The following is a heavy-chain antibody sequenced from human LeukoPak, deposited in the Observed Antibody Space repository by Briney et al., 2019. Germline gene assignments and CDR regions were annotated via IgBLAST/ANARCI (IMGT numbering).Heavy chain of an antibody. CDR1: GGSISSYY. D-gene: IGHD2-15*01. J-gene: IGHJ4*02. CDR2: IYSSGIT. CDR3: ARVLGSGYSDY. Sequence: PSETLSLTCTGSGGSISSYYWSWIRQPPGKGLEWLGYIYSSGITNYNPSLKSRVTISVDTSKNQFSLKLSSATAADTAVYYCARVLGSGYSDYWGQGTLVTVSS. V-gene: IGHV4-59*01.